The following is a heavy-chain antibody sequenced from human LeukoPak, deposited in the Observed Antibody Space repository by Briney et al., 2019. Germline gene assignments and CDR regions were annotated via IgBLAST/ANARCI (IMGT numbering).Heavy chain of an antibody. V-gene: IGHV4-39*01. J-gene: IGHJ6*02. CDR2: IYYSGST. D-gene: IGHD4-11*01. CDR3: ARVMTTVTTFKTYSYGMDV. Sequence: SETLSLTCTVSGGSISSSSYYWGWIRQPPGQGLVWIGTIYYSGSTYYNPSLKSRVTISVDTSKNEFSLKMSSVDAADTAVYYCARVMTTVTTFKTYSYGMDVWGRGTTVT. CDR1: GGSISSSSYY.